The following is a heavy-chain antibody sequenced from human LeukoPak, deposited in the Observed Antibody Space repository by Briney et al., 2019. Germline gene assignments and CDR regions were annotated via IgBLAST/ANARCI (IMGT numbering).Heavy chain of an antibody. CDR2: IYCSGST. CDR3: GRHPVGTTIDY. Sequence: KPSETLSLTCTVSGGSISSCDYDWGWIRQPPGKGLEWIGSIYCSGSTYHNPSLTSRVTISVDKAKNQVSLKLGSVTAADTAVYYCGRHPVGTTIDYWGQGTLVTVSS. J-gene: IGHJ4*02. CDR1: GGSISSCDYD. V-gene: IGHV4-39*01. D-gene: IGHD2/OR15-2a*01.